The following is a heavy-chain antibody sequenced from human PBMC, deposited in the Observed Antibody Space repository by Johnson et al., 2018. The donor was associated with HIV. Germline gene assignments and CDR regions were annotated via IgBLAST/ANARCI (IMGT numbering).Heavy chain of an antibody. CDR3: GRVNNYNFWSGYRVHDAFDI. D-gene: IGHD3-3*01. CDR1: GFTFSSYD. CDR2: IGTAGDT. J-gene: IGHJ3*02. V-gene: IGHV3-13*01. Sequence: EVQLVESGGGLVNPGGSLRLSCAASGFTFSSYDMHWVRQGTGKGLEWVSAIGTAGDTYYPGSVKGRFTISRYNAKNTLYLQMNSLRGEDTAVYYCGRVNNYNFWSGYRVHDAFDIWGEGTMVTVSS.